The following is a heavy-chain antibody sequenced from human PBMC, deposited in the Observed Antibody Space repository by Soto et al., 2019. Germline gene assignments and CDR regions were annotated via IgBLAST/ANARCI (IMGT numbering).Heavy chain of an antibody. Sequence: GGSLRLSCAASGFTFSSYGMHWVRQAPGKGLEWVAVIWYDGSNKYYADSVKGRFTISRDNSKNTLYLQMNSLRAEDTAVYYCGTDCISTSCHHNWFDPWGQGTLVTVSS. J-gene: IGHJ5*02. CDR3: GTDCISTSCHHNWFDP. CDR1: GFTFSSYG. V-gene: IGHV3-33*01. D-gene: IGHD2-2*01. CDR2: IWYDGSNK.